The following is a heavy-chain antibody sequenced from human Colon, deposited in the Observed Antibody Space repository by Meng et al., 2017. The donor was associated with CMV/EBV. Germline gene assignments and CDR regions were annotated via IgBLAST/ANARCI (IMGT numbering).Heavy chain of an antibody. V-gene: IGHV1-2*02. J-gene: IGHJ4*02. Sequence: QLQLVTPGNELKQPGASVKVSCKTPGYTFTANHLHWVRQAPGQGLEWMGWIYPQDGGTYFAQKFQDRVTLTRDTSITTAYMELSGLTSDDTAIYYCVRESWYFDFWGEGTLVTVSS. D-gene: IGHD6-13*01. CDR3: VRESWYFDF. CDR2: IYPQDGGT. CDR1: GYTFTANH.